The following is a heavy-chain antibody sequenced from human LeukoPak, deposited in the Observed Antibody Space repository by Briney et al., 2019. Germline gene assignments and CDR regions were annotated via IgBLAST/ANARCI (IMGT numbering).Heavy chain of an antibody. J-gene: IGHJ4*02. Sequence: SGGSLRLSCAASGFTFSSYAMSRVRQAPGKGLEWVSAISGSGGSTYYADSVKGRFTISRDNSKNTLYLQMNSLRAEDTAVYYCANDHPMVNYYDSSGYYPDYWGQGTLVTVSS. V-gene: IGHV3-23*01. CDR3: ANDHPMVNYYDSSGYYPDY. CDR1: GFTFSSYA. CDR2: ISGSGGST. D-gene: IGHD3-22*01.